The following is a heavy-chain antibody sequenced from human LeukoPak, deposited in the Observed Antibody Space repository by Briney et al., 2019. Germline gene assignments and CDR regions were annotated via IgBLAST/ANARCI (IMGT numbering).Heavy chain of an antibody. Sequence: SETLSLTCTVSGGSISSSNYYWGWIRPPPGKGLEWFGSLYYSGSTYYNPSLKSRVTISVDTSKNHFPLKLSSVTAADTAVYYCARYVGPGYYDSSGYYYSWFDPWGQGTLVTVSS. CDR1: GGSISSSNYY. CDR2: LYYSGST. D-gene: IGHD3-22*01. V-gene: IGHV4-39*02. J-gene: IGHJ5*02. CDR3: ARYVGPGYYDSSGYYYSWFDP.